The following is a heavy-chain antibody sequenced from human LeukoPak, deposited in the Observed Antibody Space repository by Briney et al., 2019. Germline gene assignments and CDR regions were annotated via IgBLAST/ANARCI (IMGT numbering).Heavy chain of an antibody. V-gene: IGHV4-34*01. D-gene: IGHD3-3*01. CDR1: GGSFSGYY. CDR2: INHSGST. Sequence: SETLSLTCAVYGGSFSGYYWSWIRQPPGKGLGWIGEINHSGSTNYNPSLKSRVTISVDTSKNQFSLKLSSVTAADTAVYYCARVPAYYDFWSGYSAKKYYYYMDVWGKGTTVTVSS. J-gene: IGHJ6*03. CDR3: ARVPAYYDFWSGYSAKKYYYYMDV.